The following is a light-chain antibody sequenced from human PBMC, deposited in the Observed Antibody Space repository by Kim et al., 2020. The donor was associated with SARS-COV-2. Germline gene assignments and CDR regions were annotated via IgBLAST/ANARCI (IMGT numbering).Light chain of an antibody. J-gene: IGKJ4*01. CDR2: SVS. CDR3: QQYQSYPLT. Sequence: DIQMTQSPSSLSASIGDRVTITCRASQDITSSLAWFQQKPGKAPKSLIYSVSSLQSGVPSKFSGSASGTDFTLTITSLHPEDFATYYCQQYQSYPLTFGGGTKVDIK. CDR1: QDITSS. V-gene: IGKV1-16*02.